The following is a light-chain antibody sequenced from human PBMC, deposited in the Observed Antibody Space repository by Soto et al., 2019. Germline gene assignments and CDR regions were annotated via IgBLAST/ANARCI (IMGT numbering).Light chain of an antibody. J-gene: IGLJ1*01. V-gene: IGLV2-14*01. Sequence: QSALTQPGSVSGSPGQSITISCTGTNSDVGGYKFVSWYQQHPGKAPKLMIYEVSNRPSGVSDRFSGYKVGMTATLTISGLQADDEADYYCTSYTIKTTYVFGTGTKVSVL. CDR2: EVS. CDR3: TSYTIKTTYV. CDR1: NSDVGGYKF.